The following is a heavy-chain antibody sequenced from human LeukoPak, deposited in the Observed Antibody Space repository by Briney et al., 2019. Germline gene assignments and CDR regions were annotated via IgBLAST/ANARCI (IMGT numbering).Heavy chain of an antibody. Sequence: ASVKVFCKTSGYTFTNYYIHWVRQAPGQGLEWMGRIDPNTGGTKSAKNFHGRVTMTRDTSISTAYMALSGLRSDDTAVYYCASLYDIVGTTVDYWGQGTLVTVSS. CDR2: IDPNTGGT. D-gene: IGHD1-26*01. J-gene: IGHJ4*02. CDR3: ASLYDIVGTTVDY. CDR1: GYTFTNYY. V-gene: IGHV1-2*06.